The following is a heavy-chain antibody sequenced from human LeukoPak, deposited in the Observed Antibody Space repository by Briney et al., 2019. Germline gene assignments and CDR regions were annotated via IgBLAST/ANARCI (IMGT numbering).Heavy chain of an antibody. Sequence: GGSLRLSCAASGFTFSSYAMSWVRQAPGKGLEWVSAISGSGGSTYYADFVKGRFTISRDNSKNTLFLQMNSLRAEDTALYYCAKGSSGYFFDLWGQGTLVTVSS. CDR2: ISGSGGST. V-gene: IGHV3-23*01. J-gene: IGHJ4*02. CDR3: AKGSSGYFFDL. D-gene: IGHD3-22*01. CDR1: GFTFSSYA.